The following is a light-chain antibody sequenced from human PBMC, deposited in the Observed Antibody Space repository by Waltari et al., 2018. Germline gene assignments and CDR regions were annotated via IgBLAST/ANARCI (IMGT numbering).Light chain of an antibody. Sequence: DIQMTQSPPSLAASVGDTITITCRASQDVGTHVYWYQYTHPKAPKLLIFGASSLQRGVPSRFSGRGSGTDFTLTVSSLQPEDFTTYCCQQSFSSPWTFGPGTQV. V-gene: IGKV1-39*01. CDR1: QDVGTH. J-gene: IGKJ1*01. CDR2: GAS. CDR3: QQSFSSPWT.